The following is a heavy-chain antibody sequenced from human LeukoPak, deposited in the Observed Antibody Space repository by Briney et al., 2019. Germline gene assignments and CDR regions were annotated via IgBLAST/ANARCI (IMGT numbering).Heavy chain of an antibody. Sequence: GGSLRLSCAASGFTFSSYGMHWVRQAPGKGLEWVAFIRYDGSNKYYADSVKGRFTISRDNSKNTLCLQMNSLRAEDTAVYYCAKDPNYYDSSGYYYYYYYYMDVWGKGTTVTISS. CDR1: GFTFSSYG. V-gene: IGHV3-30*02. CDR3: AKDPNYYDSSGYYYYYYYYMDV. J-gene: IGHJ6*03. CDR2: IRYDGSNK. D-gene: IGHD3-22*01.